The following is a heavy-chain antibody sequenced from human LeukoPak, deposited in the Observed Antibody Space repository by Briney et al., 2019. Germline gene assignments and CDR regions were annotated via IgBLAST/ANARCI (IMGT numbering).Heavy chain of an antibody. Sequence: ASVKVSCKASGYTFTSYGISWVRQAPGQGLEWMGWISAYNGNTNYAQKLQGRVTMTTDTSTSTAYTELRSLRSDDTAVYYCAREGGWFGELLTTIDYWGQGTLVTVSS. V-gene: IGHV1-18*04. CDR3: AREGGWFGELLTTIDY. CDR2: ISAYNGNT. D-gene: IGHD3-10*01. J-gene: IGHJ4*02. CDR1: GYTFTSYG.